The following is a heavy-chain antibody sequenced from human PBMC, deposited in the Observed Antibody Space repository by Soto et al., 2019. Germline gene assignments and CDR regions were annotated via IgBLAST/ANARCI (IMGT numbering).Heavy chain of an antibody. CDR3: AGGRAIRVTPPRLMDV. V-gene: IGHV4-59*03. J-gene: IGHJ6*03. CDR2: ICNSGTT. D-gene: IGHD4-4*01. Sequence: QVQLQESGPTLVKPSETLSLTCTVSGGSIRSYCWTWIRQPPGEGLEWIGCICNSGTTNYNPSLKSRGAISNDTQKNPFFLQLSSVTVADTAFYFRAGGRAIRVTPPRLMDVWGKGTTVTVSS. CDR1: GGSIRSYC.